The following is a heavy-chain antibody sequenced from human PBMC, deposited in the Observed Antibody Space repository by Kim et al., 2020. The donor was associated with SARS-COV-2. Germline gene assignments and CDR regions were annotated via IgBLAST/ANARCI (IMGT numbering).Heavy chain of an antibody. V-gene: IGHV3-23*01. Sequence: GGSLRLSCAASGFTFSSYAMSWVRQAPGKGLEWVSAISGSGGSTYYADSVKGRFTISRDNSKNTLYLQMNSLRAEDTAVYYCAKTNRPYYDILGNYFDYWGQGTLVTVSS. D-gene: IGHD3-9*01. CDR1: GFTFSSYA. CDR2: ISGSGGST. J-gene: IGHJ4*02. CDR3: AKTNRPYYDILGNYFDY.